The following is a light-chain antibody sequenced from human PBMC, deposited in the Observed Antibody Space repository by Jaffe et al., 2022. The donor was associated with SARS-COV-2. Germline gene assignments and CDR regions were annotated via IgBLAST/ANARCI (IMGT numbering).Light chain of an antibody. CDR3: SSFIRNKNVVV. J-gene: IGLJ2*01. V-gene: IGLV2-14*03. CDR2: DVN. CDR1: SSDSGAYTH. Sequence: QSALTQSASVSASPGQSINISCVVSSSDSGAYTHVSWYQQVPGQPPKLLLSDVNNRPSGVPDRFSGSKSGSTASLTISGLQGDDEADYYCSSFIRNKNVVVFGGGTRLTVL.